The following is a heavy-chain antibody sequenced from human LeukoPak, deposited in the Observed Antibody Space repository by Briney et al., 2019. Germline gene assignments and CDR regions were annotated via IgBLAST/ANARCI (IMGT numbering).Heavy chain of an antibody. Sequence: GGSLRLSCAASGFTFSSYGMHWVRQAPGKGLEWVSGISWNSGSIGYADSVKGRFTISRDNAKNSLYLQMNSLRAEDMALYYCAKGGSGSYGIGWFDPWGQGTLVTVSS. D-gene: IGHD3-10*01. CDR1: GFTFSSYG. CDR3: AKGGSGSYGIGWFDP. CDR2: ISWNSGSI. J-gene: IGHJ5*02. V-gene: IGHV3-9*03.